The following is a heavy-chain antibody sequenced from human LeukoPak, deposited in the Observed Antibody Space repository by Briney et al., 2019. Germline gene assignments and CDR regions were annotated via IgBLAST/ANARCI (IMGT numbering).Heavy chain of an antibody. V-gene: IGHV3-23*01. Sequence: PGRSLRLSCAASGFTFSSYAMSWVRQAPGKGLEWVSAISGSGGSTYYADSVKGRFTISRDNSKNTLYLQMNSLRAEDTAVYYCAKALGSREREAYDILTGYYSAFDNWGQGTLVTVSS. CDR1: GFTFSSYA. J-gene: IGHJ4*02. CDR3: AKALGSREREAYDILTGYYSAFDN. D-gene: IGHD3-9*01. CDR2: ISGSGGST.